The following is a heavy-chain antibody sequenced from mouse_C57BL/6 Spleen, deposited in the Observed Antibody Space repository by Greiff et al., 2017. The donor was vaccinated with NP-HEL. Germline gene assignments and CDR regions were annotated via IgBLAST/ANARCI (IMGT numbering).Heavy chain of an antibody. CDR1: GYSITSGYY. V-gene: IGHV3-6*01. CDR3: ARVGSRYFDV. Sequence: EVQLVESGPGLVKPSQSLSLTCSVTGYSITSGYYWNWIRQFPGNKLEWMGYISYDGSNNYNPSLKNRISITRDTSKNQFFLKLNSVTTEDTATYYCARVGSRYFDVWGTGTTVTVSS. J-gene: IGHJ1*03. D-gene: IGHD6-1*01. CDR2: ISYDGSN.